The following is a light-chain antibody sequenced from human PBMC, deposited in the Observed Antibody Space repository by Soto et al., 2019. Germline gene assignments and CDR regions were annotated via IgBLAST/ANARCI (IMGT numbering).Light chain of an antibody. CDR1: SGHSRYI. V-gene: IGLV4-60*03. CDR2: LEDSGTY. J-gene: IGLJ3*02. Sequence: QSVLTQSSSASASLGSSVKLTCTLSSGHSRYIIAWHQQQPGKAPRYLMNLEDSGTYTKGSGVPDRFSGSSSGAARYLVISNIQSEDEADYYCETWVSNTVVFGGGTKLTVL. CDR3: ETWVSNTVV.